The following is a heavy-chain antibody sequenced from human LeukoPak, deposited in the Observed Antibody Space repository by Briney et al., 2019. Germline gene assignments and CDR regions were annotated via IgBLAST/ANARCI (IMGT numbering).Heavy chain of an antibody. D-gene: IGHD2-21*02. J-gene: IGHJ5*02. CDR3: AKSAPTPHIVVVTAINNWFDP. V-gene: IGHV3-9*01. CDR2: ISWNSGSI. CDR1: GFTFDDYA. Sequence: GRSLRLSCAASGFTFDDYAMHWVRQAPGKDLEWVSGISWNSGSIGYADSVKGRFTISRDNAKNSLYLQMNSLRAEDTALYYCAKSAPTPHIVVVTAINNWFDPWGQGTLVTVSS.